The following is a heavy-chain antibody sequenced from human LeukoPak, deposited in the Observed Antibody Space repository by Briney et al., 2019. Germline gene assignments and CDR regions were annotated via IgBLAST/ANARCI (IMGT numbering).Heavy chain of an antibody. V-gene: IGHV4-31*03. Sequence: SETLSLTCTVSGGSISSGGYYWSWIRQHPGKGLEGIGYIYYSGSPYYNPSLKSRVTLSVDTSKNQFSLKLSSVTAADTAVYYCARGGQWLVPGWFDPWGQGTLVTVSS. J-gene: IGHJ5*02. D-gene: IGHD6-19*01. CDR3: ARGGQWLVPGWFDP. CDR2: IYYSGSP. CDR1: GGSISSGGYY.